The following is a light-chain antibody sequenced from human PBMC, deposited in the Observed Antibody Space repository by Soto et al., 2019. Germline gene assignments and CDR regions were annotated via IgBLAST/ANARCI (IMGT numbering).Light chain of an antibody. V-gene: IGKV4-1*01. CDR2: WAS. J-gene: IGKJ2*01. CDR3: QQYYNTPST. CDR1: QSVLFSSNNKNY. Sequence: DIVMTQSPDSLAVSLGERATINCKSSQSVLFSSNNKNYLAWYQQKPGQPPKLLIYWASTRESGVPNRFGGSGSGTDFTLTISSLQAEDVAVYYCQQYYNTPSTFGKGTKLEIK.